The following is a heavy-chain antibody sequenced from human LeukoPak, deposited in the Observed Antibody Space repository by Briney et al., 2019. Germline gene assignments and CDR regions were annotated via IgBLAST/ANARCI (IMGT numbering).Heavy chain of an antibody. CDR3: ARSKDILTGYCFDY. J-gene: IGHJ4*02. D-gene: IGHD3-9*01. CDR2: IYYSGST. CDR1: GGSISSYY. Sequence: SETLSLTCTVSGGSISSYYWSWIRQPPGKGLEWIGYIYYSGSTNYNPSLKSRVAISVDTSKNQFSLKLSSVTAADTAVYYCARSKDILTGYCFDYWGQGTLVTVSS. V-gene: IGHV4-59*01.